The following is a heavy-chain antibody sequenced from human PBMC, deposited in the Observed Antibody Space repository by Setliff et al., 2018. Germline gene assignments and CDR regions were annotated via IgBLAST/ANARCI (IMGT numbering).Heavy chain of an antibody. CDR1: GGTFNTYG. J-gene: IGHJ6*03. Sequence: ASVKVSCKASGGTFNTYGITWVRQAPAQGLEWMGGINPKSGVTSYAQSFQGRIAMTRDTSINTVYMELNSLTSDDAAVYFCAREGGLQGATSYYYFYNYINVWGKGTKVTVSS. D-gene: IGHD1-26*01. V-gene: IGHV1-2*02. CDR2: INPKSGVT. CDR3: AREGGLQGATSYYYFYNYINV.